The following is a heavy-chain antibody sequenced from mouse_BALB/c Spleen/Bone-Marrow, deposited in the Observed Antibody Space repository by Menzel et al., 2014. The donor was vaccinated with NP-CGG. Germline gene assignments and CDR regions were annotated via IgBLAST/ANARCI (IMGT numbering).Heavy chain of an antibody. CDR1: GYTFTFYW. J-gene: IGHJ3*01. CDR2: INPSNGRT. V-gene: IGHV1S81*02. D-gene: IGHD2-3*01. Sequence: SGAELVKPGASVKLSCKASGYTFTFYWIHWVKQRPGQGLEWIGEINPSNGRTNYNEKFKNKATLTVDKSSSTAYMQLSSLTSEDSAVYFCARYDGPAWFAYWGQGTLVTVSA. CDR3: ARYDGPAWFAY.